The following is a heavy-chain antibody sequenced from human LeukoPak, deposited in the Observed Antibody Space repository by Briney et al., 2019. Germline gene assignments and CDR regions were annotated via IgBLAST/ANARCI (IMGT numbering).Heavy chain of an antibody. CDR1: GSTFSSYS. D-gene: IGHD3-3*01. CDR3: ARGHFGVVLDY. J-gene: IGHJ4*02. CDR2: IRGDSTET. V-gene: IGHV3-21*01. Sequence: PGGSLRLSCEGSGSTFSSYSMIWVRQAPGKGLEWVSSIRGDSTETRHADSLMGRFTISRDNAKKSLYLQMNSLRAEDTAVYYCARGHFGVVLDYWGQGTLDTVSS.